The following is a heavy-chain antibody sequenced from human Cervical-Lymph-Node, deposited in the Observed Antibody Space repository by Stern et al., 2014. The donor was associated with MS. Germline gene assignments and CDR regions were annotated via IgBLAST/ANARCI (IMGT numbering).Heavy chain of an antibody. J-gene: IGHJ6*02. Sequence: VQLVESGGGLVKPGGSLRLSCAASGFTFSDYYMRWIRQAPGKWLEWGSYISSSGSPIYYADSVKGRFTISRDNAKNSLYLQMNSLRAEDTAVYYCARDFGDYYYYGMDVWGQGTTVTVSS. CDR2: ISSSGSPI. CDR3: ARDFGDYYYYGMDV. V-gene: IGHV3-11*01. CDR1: GFTFSDYY. D-gene: IGHD3-10*01.